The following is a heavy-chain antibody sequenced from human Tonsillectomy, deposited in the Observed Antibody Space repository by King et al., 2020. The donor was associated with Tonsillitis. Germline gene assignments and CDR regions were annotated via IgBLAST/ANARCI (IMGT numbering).Heavy chain of an antibody. J-gene: IGHJ4*02. CDR2: ISGSGGST. V-gene: IGHV3-23*04. Sequence: VQLVESGGGLVQPGGSLRLSCAASGFTFSSYAMSWVRQAPGKGLEWVSAISGSGGSTYYADSVKGRFTISRDNSKNTLYLQMNSLRAEDTAVYYCAKSLWGAMIGGWGYFDYWGQGTLVTVSS. D-gene: IGHD3-22*01. CDR1: GFTFSSYA. CDR3: AKSLWGAMIGGWGYFDY.